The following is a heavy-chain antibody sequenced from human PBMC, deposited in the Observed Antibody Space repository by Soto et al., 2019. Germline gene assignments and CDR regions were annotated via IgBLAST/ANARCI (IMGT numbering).Heavy chain of an antibody. CDR3: ARGRQWLDD. V-gene: IGHV4-59*01. Sequence: PSETLSLTCTVPGGSISSYYWSWIRQPPGKGLEWIGYIYYSGSTNYNPSLKSRVTISVDTSKNQFSLKLSSVTAADTAVYYCARGRQWLDDWGQGTLVTVSS. D-gene: IGHD6-19*01. J-gene: IGHJ4*02. CDR1: GGSISSYY. CDR2: IYYSGST.